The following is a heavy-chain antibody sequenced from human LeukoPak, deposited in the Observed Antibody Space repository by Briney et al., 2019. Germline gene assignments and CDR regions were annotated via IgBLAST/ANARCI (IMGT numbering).Heavy chain of an antibody. D-gene: IGHD6-19*01. V-gene: IGHV4-34*01. J-gene: IGHJ5*02. Sequence: SETLSLTCAVYGGSSSGYYWSSIRQPPGKGLEWIGEINHSGSTNYNPSLKSRVTISVDTSKNQFSLKLSSVTAADTAVYYCARASRDAIAVAGTGNWFDPWGQGTLVTVSS. CDR3: ARASRDAIAVAGTGNWFDP. CDR2: INHSGST. CDR1: GGSSSGYY.